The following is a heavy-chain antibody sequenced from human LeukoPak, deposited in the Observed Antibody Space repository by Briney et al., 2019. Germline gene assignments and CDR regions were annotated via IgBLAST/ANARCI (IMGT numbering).Heavy chain of an antibody. J-gene: IGHJ4*02. CDR2: ITDSGDTT. CDR3: ARGGGDYCFDY. D-gene: IGHD2-21*02. CDR1: GFTFSSFA. V-gene: IGHV3-23*01. Sequence: GGSLRLSCAASGFTFSSFAMSWVRQAPGKGLEWVSTITDSGDTTYSADSVKGRFTISRDNSKNTLYLQMNSLGAEDTAVYFCARGGGDYCFDYWGQGALVTVSS.